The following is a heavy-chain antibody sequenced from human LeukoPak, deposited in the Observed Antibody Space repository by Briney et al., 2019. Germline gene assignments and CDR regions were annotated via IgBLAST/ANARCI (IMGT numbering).Heavy chain of an antibody. CDR2: ISPSGGST. Sequence: ASVKVSCKAFGYTFTSNYMHWVRQAPGQGPEWMGVISPSGGSTTYAQKFQGRVTLTRDMSTSTDYLELSSLRSEDTAVYYCARYSGSYYGRDYFDYWGQGTLVTVSS. CDR1: GYTFTSNY. CDR3: ARYSGSYYGRDYFDY. V-gene: IGHV1-46*01. D-gene: IGHD1-26*01. J-gene: IGHJ4*02.